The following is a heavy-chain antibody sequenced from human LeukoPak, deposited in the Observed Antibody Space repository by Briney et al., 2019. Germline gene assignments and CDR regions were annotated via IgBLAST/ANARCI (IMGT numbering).Heavy chain of an antibody. J-gene: IGHJ4*02. V-gene: IGHV3-33*01. CDR2: IWYDGSKK. Sequence: GRSLRLSCAASGFTFSSYGMHWVRQAPGKGLEWVAVIWYDGSKKYYGDSMKGRFTISRDNSKNTLSLKMNSLRAEDTAVYYCARDRSYDSSGPDYWGQGTQVTVSS. CDR3: ARDRSYDSSGPDY. D-gene: IGHD3-22*01. CDR1: GFTFSSYG.